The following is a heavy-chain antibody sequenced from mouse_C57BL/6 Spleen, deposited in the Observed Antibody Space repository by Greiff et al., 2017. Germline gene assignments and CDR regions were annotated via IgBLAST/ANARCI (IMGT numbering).Heavy chain of an antibody. CDR3: ARRYYNYDDYAMDY. V-gene: IGHV1-69*01. CDR2: IDPSDSYT. Sequence: QVQLQQPGAELVMPGASVKLSCKASGYTFTSYWMHWVKQRPGQGLEWIGEIDPSDSYTNYNQKFKGKSTLTVDKSSSTAYMQLISLTSADSAVYYCARRYYNYDDYAMDYWGQGTSVTVSS. D-gene: IGHD2-12*01. CDR1: GYTFTSYW. J-gene: IGHJ4*01.